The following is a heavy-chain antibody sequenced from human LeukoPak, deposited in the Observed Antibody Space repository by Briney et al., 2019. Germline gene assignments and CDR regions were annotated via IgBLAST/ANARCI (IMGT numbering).Heavy chain of an antibody. CDR2: IYTSGST. V-gene: IGHV4-4*07. J-gene: IGHJ6*02. D-gene: IGHD1-26*01. CDR3: ARDGIVGASRDYYYGMDV. CDR1: GGSISSYY. Sequence: SETLSLTCTVSGGSISSYYWSWIRQPAGKGLEWIGRIYTSGSTNYNPSLKSRVTMPVDTSKNQFSLKLSSVTAADTAVYYCARDGIVGASRDYYYGMDVWGQGTTVTVSS.